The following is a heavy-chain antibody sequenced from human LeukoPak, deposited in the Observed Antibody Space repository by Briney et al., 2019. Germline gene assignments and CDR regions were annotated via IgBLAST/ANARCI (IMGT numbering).Heavy chain of an antibody. V-gene: IGHV4-59*01. CDR3: ARDLASDTYYYDSSGYPSGMDV. CDR1: GGSISSYY. J-gene: IGHJ6*03. D-gene: IGHD3-22*01. CDR2: IYYSGST. Sequence: SETLSLTCTVSGGSISSYYWSWIRQPPGKGLEWIGYIYYSGSTNYNPSLKSRVTISVDTSKNQFSLKLSSVTAADTAVYYCARDLASDTYYYDSSGYPSGMDVWGKGTTVTVSS.